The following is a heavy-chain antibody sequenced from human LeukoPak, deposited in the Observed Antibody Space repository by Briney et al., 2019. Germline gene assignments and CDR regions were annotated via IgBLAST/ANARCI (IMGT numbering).Heavy chain of an antibody. Sequence: PSETLSLTCTVSGGSLSSGSYYWSWVRQPPGTGLEWIGYIYYSGSTNYNPSLKSRVTISVDTSKNQFSLKLSSVTAADTAVYYCARIPFVVVPAAIDYWGQGTLVTVSS. CDR2: IYYSGST. D-gene: IGHD2-2*02. V-gene: IGHV4-61*01. J-gene: IGHJ4*02. CDR3: ARIPFVVVPAAIDY. CDR1: GGSLSSGSYY.